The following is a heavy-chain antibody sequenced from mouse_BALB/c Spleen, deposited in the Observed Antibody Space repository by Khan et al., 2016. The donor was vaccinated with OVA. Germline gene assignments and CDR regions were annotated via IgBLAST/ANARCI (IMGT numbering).Heavy chain of an antibody. CDR2: VNPNNGNT. J-gene: IGHJ3*01. CDR3: VRGYDFFAY. V-gene: IGHV1-26*01. Sequence: VQLKQSGPDLVKPGASVKISCKASGYSFTVYYMSWVKQSHGKSPEWIGRVNPNNGNTNYNQKFKDKAILTVDKSSNTAYMELRSLTSEDSAVYYCVRGYDFFAYWGQGTLVTVSA. D-gene: IGHD2-14*01. CDR1: GYSFTVYY.